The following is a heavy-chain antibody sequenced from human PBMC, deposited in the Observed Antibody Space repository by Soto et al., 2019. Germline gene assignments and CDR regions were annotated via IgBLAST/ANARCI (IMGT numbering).Heavy chain of an antibody. J-gene: IGHJ4*02. CDR2: ISFDGRNT. CDR3: AKQSGSVFYYNVGSRGLFDF. Sequence: PGGSLRLSCAASGFTFNSYGMHWVRQAPGKGLEWVVVISFDGRNTYYADSVKGRFTISRDNSKNTLYLQMTSLRAEDTAVYYCAKQSGSVFYYNVGSRGLFDFCGQGSLVPGSS. CDR1: GFTFNSYG. D-gene: IGHD3-10*01. V-gene: IGHV3-30*18.